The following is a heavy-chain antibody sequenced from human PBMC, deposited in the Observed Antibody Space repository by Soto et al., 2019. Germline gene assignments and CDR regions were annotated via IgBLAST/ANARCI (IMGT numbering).Heavy chain of an antibody. V-gene: IGHV1-46*01. J-gene: IGHJ3*02. CDR1: GYTFTSYY. CDR3: ARFEIVGATGNAFDI. D-gene: IGHD1-26*01. Sequence: ASVKVSCKASGYTFTSYYMHWVRQAPGQGLEWMGIINPSGGSTSYAQKFQGRVTMTRDTSTSTVYMELSSLRSEDTAVYYCARFEIVGATGNAFDIWGQGTMVTVSS. CDR2: INPSGGST.